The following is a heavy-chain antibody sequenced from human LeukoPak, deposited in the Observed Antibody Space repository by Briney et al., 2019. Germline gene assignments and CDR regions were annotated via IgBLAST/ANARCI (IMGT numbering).Heavy chain of an antibody. J-gene: IGHJ4*02. CDR1: GYTFTSYY. V-gene: IGHV1-46*01. D-gene: IGHD3-22*01. CDR3: AREQRNRYYDSSGRIDY. CDR2: INPSGGST. Sequence: ASVKVSCKASGYTFTSYYMYWVRQAPGQGLEWMGIINPSGGSTSYAQKFQGRVTMTGDTSTSTVYMELSSLRSEDTAVYYCAREQRNRYYDSSGRIDYWGQGTLVTVSS.